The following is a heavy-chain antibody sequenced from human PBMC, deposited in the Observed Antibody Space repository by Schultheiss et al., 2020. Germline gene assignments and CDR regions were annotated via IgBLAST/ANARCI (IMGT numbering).Heavy chain of an antibody. CDR3: AREGDGFTFDP. CDR1: GGSISSYY. J-gene: IGHJ5*02. D-gene: IGHD3-16*01. CDR2: IYYSGST. V-gene: IGHV4-59*12. Sequence: SETLSLTCTVSGGSISSYYWSWIRQPPGKGLEWIGYIYYSGSTNYNPSLKSRVTISVDRSKNQFSLKLSSVTAADTAVYYCAREGDGFTFDPWGQGTLVTVSS.